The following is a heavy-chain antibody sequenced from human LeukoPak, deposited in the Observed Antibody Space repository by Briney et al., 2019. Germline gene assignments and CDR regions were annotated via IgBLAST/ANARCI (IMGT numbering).Heavy chain of an antibody. V-gene: IGHV1-3*01. Sequence: ASVKFSCKASGYTFTSYAIQWVRQAPGQRLEWIGWINAGHGNTKYSQNFQGRVTITRDTSASTAYMELSSLRSEDTAVYYCATVYDILTGYPPGSTGLSPTPFDYWGQGTLVTVSS. CDR3: ATVYDILTGYPPGSTGLSPTPFDY. CDR2: INAGHGNT. CDR1: GYTFTSYA. J-gene: IGHJ4*02. D-gene: IGHD3-9*01.